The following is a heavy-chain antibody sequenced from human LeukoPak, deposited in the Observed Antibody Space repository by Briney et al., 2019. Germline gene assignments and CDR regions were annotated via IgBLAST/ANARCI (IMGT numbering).Heavy chain of an antibody. V-gene: IGHV1-69*01. CDR1: GGTSSSYA. Sequence: SVKVSCKASGGTSSSYAISWVRQAPGQGLEWMGGIIPIFGTANYAQKFQGRVTITADESTSTAYMELSSLRSEDTAVYYCARAYYSIAAAGKIYYYGMDVWGQGTTVTVSS. CDR3: ARAYYSIAAAGKIYYYGMDV. D-gene: IGHD6-13*01. J-gene: IGHJ6*02. CDR2: IIPIFGTA.